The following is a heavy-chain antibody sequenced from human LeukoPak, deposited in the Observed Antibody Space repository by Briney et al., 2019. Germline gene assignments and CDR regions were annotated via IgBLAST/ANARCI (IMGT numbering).Heavy chain of an antibody. CDR3: ARPPYPSSGPYYFYC. J-gene: IGHJ4*02. Sequence: SETLSLTCAVYGGSFSGYYWSWIRQPPGKGLEWIGEINHSGSTNYNPSLKSRVTISVDTSKNQFSLKLSSVTAADTAVYYCARPPYPSSGPYYFYCWGQGTLVTVSS. V-gene: IGHV4-34*01. CDR2: INHSGST. CDR1: GGSFSGYY. D-gene: IGHD3-10*01.